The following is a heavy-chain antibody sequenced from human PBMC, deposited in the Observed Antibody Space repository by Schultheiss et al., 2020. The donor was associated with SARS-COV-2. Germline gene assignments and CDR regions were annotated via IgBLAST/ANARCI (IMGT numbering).Heavy chain of an antibody. D-gene: IGHD2-2*01. CDR3: ARGDLQLLDYYYYGMDV. CDR1: GGSISSYY. J-gene: IGHJ6*02. Sequence: SETLSLTCTVSGGSISSYYWSWIRQPPGKGLEWIGYIYYSGSTNYNPSLKSRVTISVDTSKNQFSLKLRSVTAADTAVYYCARGDLQLLDYYYYGMDVWGQGTTVTVSS. CDR2: IYYSGST. V-gene: IGHV4-59*08.